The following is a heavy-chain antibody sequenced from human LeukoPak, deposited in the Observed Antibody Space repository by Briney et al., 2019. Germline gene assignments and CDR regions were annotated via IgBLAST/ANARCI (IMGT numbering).Heavy chain of an antibody. CDR1: GFTFSSYS. V-gene: IGHV3-23*01. Sequence: GESLRLSCAASGFTFSSYSMNWVRQAPGKGLEWVSGISGSGAGTYYADSVKGRFTISRDNSKNTLYLQMNSLRADDTAVYYCAKMVREFYTISYYFDYWGQGTLVTVSS. J-gene: IGHJ4*02. CDR3: AKMVREFYTISYYFDY. D-gene: IGHD2-8*01. CDR2: ISGSGAGT.